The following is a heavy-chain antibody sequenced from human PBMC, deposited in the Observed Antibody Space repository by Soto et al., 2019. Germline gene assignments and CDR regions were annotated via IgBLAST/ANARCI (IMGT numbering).Heavy chain of an antibody. CDR2: IIPIFGIA. V-gene: IGHV1-69*01. D-gene: IGHD5-18*01. Sequence: QVQLVQSGAEVKKPGSSVKVSCKASGGTLPSYTISWVRQAPGQGLEWMGGIIPIFGIANYAQKFQRRVTITAHESTGVAHRARRTLRPQDTAVYYCAGGKGKTATENVWGHGATVTVSS. J-gene: IGHJ6*02. CDR1: GGTLPSYT. CDR3: AGGKGKTATENV.